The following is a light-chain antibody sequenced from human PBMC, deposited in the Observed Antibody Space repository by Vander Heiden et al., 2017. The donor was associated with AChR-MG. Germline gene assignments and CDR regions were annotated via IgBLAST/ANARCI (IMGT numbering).Light chain of an antibody. Sequence: DIQMTQSPSSLSASVGDRVTITCRASQSISSYLNWYQQKPGKAPKLLIYAASSLQSGVPSRFSGSASGTDFTLTISMLHPEDFATYYCQRSDSTLFTFGQGTRLEIK. CDR2: AAS. J-gene: IGKJ5*01. V-gene: IGKV1-39*01. CDR3: QRSDSTLFT. CDR1: QSISSY.